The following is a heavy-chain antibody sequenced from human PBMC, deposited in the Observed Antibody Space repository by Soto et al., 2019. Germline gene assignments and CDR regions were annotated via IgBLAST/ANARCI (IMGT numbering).Heavy chain of an antibody. CDR2: VSPPFRTS. CDR1: GVSFNNNG. V-gene: IGHV1-69*01. CDR3: ARVLYYGSGSYSPYGMDV. Sequence: QVQLVQSGAEVKKPGSSVKVSCKTSGVSFNNNGIGWVRQAPGHGLEWVGGVSPPFRTSNYARKFQGRISITADASTGTVNMELSSLTSEDTAQYYCARVLYYGSGSYSPYGMDVWGQGTKVTVSS. J-gene: IGHJ6*02. D-gene: IGHD3-10*01.